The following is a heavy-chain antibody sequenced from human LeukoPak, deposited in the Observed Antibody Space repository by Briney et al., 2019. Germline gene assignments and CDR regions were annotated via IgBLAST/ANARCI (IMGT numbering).Heavy chain of an antibody. CDR2: ISSNGGST. D-gene: IGHD4-23*01. CDR1: GFPFSSYW. V-gene: IGHV3-64D*06. CDR3: VKDLAALTVVMFFDY. J-gene: IGHJ4*02. Sequence: GGSLRLSCVASGFPFSSYWMTWVRQAPGKGLEYVSAISSNGGSTYYADSVKGRFTISRDNSKNTLYLQMSSLRAEDTAVYYCVKDLAALTVVMFFDYWGQGTLVTVSS.